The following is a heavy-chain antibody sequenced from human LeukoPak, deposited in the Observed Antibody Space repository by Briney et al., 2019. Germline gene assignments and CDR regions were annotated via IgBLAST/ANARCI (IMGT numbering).Heavy chain of an antibody. J-gene: IGHJ4*02. CDR3: AKLIVGATSGDY. Sequence: GGSLRLSCAASGFTFSSYGMHWVRQAPGKGLEWAAVISYDGSNKYYADSVKGRFTISRDNSKNTLYLQMNSLRAEDTAVYYCAKLIVGATSGDYWGQGTLVTVSS. CDR2: ISYDGSNK. V-gene: IGHV3-30*18. CDR1: GFTFSSYG. D-gene: IGHD1-26*01.